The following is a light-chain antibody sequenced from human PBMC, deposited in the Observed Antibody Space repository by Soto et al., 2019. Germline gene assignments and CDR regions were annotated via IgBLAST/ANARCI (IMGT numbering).Light chain of an antibody. CDR2: GAS. CDR1: QSVRSNY. V-gene: IGKV3-20*01. Sequence: EIVLTQSPGTLSLSPGEGATLSCRASQSVRSNYLAWYQQKPGQAPRLLIYGASSRATGIPDRFSGSGSGTDFTLTISRLEPEDFAVYYCQQYGSSPRTFGQGTKVDIK. CDR3: QQYGSSPRT. J-gene: IGKJ1*01.